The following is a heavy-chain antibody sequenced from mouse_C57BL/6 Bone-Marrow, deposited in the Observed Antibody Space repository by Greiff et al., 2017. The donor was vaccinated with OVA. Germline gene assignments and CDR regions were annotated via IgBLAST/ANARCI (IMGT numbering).Heavy chain of an antibody. V-gene: IGHV1-54*01. CDR1: GYAFTNYL. Sequence: VKLQQSGAELVRTGTSVKVSCKASGYAFTNYLIEWVKQRPGQGLEWIGVINPGSGGTNYNEKFKGKATLTADKSSSTAYMQLSSLTSEDSAVYFCARFGYYDYAMDYWGQGTSVTVSS. D-gene: IGHD2-3*01. CDR3: ARFGYYDYAMDY. CDR2: INPGSGGT. J-gene: IGHJ4*01.